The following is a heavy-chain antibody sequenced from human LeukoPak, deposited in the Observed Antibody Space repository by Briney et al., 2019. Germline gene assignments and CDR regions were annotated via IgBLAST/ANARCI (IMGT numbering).Heavy chain of an antibody. Sequence: GGSLRLSCAASGFTFSSYGMHWVRQAPGKGLEWVAFIRYDGSNKYYADSVKGRFTISRDNSKNTLYLQMNSLRAEDTAVYYCAGDSYCSSTSCYGSDYWGQGTLVTVSS. CDR2: IRYDGSNK. V-gene: IGHV3-30*02. CDR1: GFTFSSYG. CDR3: AGDSYCSSTSCYGSDY. D-gene: IGHD2-2*01. J-gene: IGHJ4*02.